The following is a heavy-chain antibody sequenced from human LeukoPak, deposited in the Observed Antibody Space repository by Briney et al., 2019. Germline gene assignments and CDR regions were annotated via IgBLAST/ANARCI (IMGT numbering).Heavy chain of an antibody. D-gene: IGHD6-13*01. Sequence: ASVKVSCKASGYTFTGYYMHWVRQAPGQGLEWMGWINPNSGGTNYAQKFQGRVTMTRDTSTSTAYMEPRSLRSDDTAVYYCARDLRRGSSSWYASGGDYWGQGTLVTVSS. CDR3: ARDLRRGSSSWYASGGDY. CDR1: GYTFTGYY. J-gene: IGHJ4*02. V-gene: IGHV1-2*02. CDR2: INPNSGGT.